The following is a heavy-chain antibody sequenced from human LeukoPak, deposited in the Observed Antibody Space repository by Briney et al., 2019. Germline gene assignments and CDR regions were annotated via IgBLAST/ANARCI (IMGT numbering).Heavy chain of an antibody. J-gene: IGHJ5*02. CDR2: IYPGDSDT. D-gene: IGHD6-13*01. Sequence: PGESLKISCKGSGYSFTSYWIGWVRQMPGKGLEWMGIIYPGDSDTRYSPSFQGQVTISADKSISTAYLQWSSLKASDTAMYYCARQGSSWYLDNWFDPWGQGTLVTVSS. CDR1: GYSFTSYW. CDR3: ARQGSSWYLDNWFDP. V-gene: IGHV5-51*01.